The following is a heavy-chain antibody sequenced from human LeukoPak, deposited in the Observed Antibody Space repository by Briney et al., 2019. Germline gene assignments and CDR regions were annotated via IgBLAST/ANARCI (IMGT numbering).Heavy chain of an antibody. J-gene: IGHJ4*02. Sequence: SETLSLTCTVSGGSISSGGSYWSWIRQHPGKGLEWIGYIYYSGSTYYNPSLKSRVTISVDTSKNQFSLKLSSVTAADTAVYYCAVDYYDSSGYYYFDYWGQGTLVTVSS. CDR2: IYYSGST. CDR1: GGSISSGGSY. V-gene: IGHV4-31*03. D-gene: IGHD3-22*01. CDR3: AVDYYDSSGYYYFDY.